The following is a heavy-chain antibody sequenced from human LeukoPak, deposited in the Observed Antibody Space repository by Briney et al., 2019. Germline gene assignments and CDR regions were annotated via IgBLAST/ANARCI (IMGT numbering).Heavy chain of an antibody. CDR3: ARDLYSSSSGWFDP. D-gene: IGHD6-6*01. J-gene: IGHJ5*02. Sequence: PGGSLRLSCAASGFTFSDYYMSWIRQAPGKGLEWVSYISSSGSTIYYADSVKGRFTISSDNAKNSLYLQMNSLRAEDTAVYYCARDLYSSSSGWFDPWGQGTLVTVSS. CDR1: GFTFSDYY. CDR2: ISSSGSTI. V-gene: IGHV3-11*01.